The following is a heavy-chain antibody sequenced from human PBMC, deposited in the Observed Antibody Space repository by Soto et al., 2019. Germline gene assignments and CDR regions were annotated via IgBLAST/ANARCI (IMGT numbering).Heavy chain of an antibody. D-gene: IGHD3-10*02. CDR2: IYDTWTT. V-gene: IGHV4-30-4*01. CDR1: GGSMSENDYY. CDR3: ARGIVRGGFDI. Sequence: QVQLQEAGPGLVRPSQTLSLTCTVAGGSMSENDYYWSWLRQSPGQGLQWIGYIYDTWTTSYSPSLKSRVTMSADTSRHQFSLKLTSVTAADTALYFCARGIVRGGFDIWGQGTLVTVSS. J-gene: IGHJ3*02.